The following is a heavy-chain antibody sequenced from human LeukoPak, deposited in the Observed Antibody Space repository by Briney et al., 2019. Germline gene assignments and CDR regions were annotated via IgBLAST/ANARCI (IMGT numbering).Heavy chain of an antibody. J-gene: IGHJ4*02. Sequence: SETLSLTCTVSGGSISSYYWSWIRQPAGKGLDWIGRIYTGGSTNYNPSLKSRVTMSVDTSKNQFSLKLSSVTAADTAVYYCARGGITYYDSSGLDYWGQGTLVTVSS. CDR1: GGSISSYY. CDR3: ARGGITYYDSSGLDY. CDR2: IYTGGST. D-gene: IGHD3-22*01. V-gene: IGHV4-4*07.